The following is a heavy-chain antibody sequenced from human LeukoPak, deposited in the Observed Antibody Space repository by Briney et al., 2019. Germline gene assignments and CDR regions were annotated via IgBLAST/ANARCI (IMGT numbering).Heavy chain of an antibody. CDR2: IIPIFGTA. CDR3: AHSVVVADYGDFTKLGYFDY. J-gene: IGHJ4*02. Sequence: SVKVSCKASGYTFSSYAISWVRQAPGQGLEWMGGIIPIFGTANYAQKFQGRVTITADESTSTAYMELSRLRSEDTAVYYCAHSVVVADYGDFTKLGYFDYWGQGSLVTVCS. CDR1: GYTFSSYA. D-gene: IGHD4-17*01. V-gene: IGHV1-69*13.